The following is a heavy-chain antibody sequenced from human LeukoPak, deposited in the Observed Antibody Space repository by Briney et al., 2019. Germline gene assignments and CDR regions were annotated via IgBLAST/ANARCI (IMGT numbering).Heavy chain of an antibody. Sequence: GRSLRLSCAASGFTFSSYGMHWVRQAPGKGLEWVAVISYDGSNKYYADSVKGRFTISRDNSKNTLYLQMNSLRAEDTAVYYCAKDGNRYYDSSGSLDYWGQGTLVTVSS. V-gene: IGHV3-30*18. CDR1: GFTFSSYG. J-gene: IGHJ4*02. D-gene: IGHD3-22*01. CDR3: AKDGNRYYDSSGSLDY. CDR2: ISYDGSNK.